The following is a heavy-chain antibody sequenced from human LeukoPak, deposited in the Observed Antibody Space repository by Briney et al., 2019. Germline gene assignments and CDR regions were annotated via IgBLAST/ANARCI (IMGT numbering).Heavy chain of an antibody. CDR2: ISSSGSTI. D-gene: IGHD6-19*01. CDR3: ASNKYSSGWYEDY. Sequence: PGGSLRLSCAASGFTFSDYYMSWIRQAPGKGLEWVSYISSSGSTIYYADSAKGRFTISRDNAKNSLYLRMNSLRAEDTAVYYCASNKYSSGWYEDYWGQGTLVTVSS. CDR1: GFTFSDYY. J-gene: IGHJ4*02. V-gene: IGHV3-11*01.